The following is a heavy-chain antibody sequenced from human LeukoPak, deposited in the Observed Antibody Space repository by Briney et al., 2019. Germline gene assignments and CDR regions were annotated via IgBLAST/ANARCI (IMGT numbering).Heavy chain of an antibody. CDR2: ISWNSGSI. D-gene: IGHD7-27*01. J-gene: IGHJ3*02. Sequence: GGSLRLSCAASGFTFDDYAMHWVRQAPGKGLEWVSGISWNSGSIGYADSVKGRFTISRDNAKNSLYLQMNSLRADDMALYYCAKDLTGDLRDAFDIWGQGTMVTVSS. CDR3: AKDLTGDLRDAFDI. V-gene: IGHV3-9*03. CDR1: GFTFDDYA.